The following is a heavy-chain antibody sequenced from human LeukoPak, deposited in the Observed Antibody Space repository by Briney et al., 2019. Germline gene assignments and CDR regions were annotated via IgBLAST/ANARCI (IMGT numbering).Heavy chain of an antibody. V-gene: IGHV1-18*01. CDR3: ARGPIVVVPAATIYGMDV. Sequence: ASVKVSCKASGYTFTSYGISWVRQAPGQGLEWMGWISAYNGNTNYAQKLQGRVTMTTDTSTSTAYMELSRLRSDDTAVYYCARGPIVVVPAATIYGMDVWGQGTTVTVSS. CDR1: GYTFTSYG. D-gene: IGHD2-2*01. CDR2: ISAYNGNT. J-gene: IGHJ6*02.